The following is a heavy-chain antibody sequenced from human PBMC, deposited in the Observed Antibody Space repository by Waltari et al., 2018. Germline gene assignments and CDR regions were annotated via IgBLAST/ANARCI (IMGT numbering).Heavy chain of an antibody. CDR2: INHSGST. V-gene: IGHV4-34*01. CDR1: GGSFSGYY. J-gene: IGHJ4*02. Sequence: QVQLQQWGAGLLKPSETLSLTCAVYGGSFSGYYWSWIRQPPGKGLEWIGEINHSGSTNYNPSLKSRVTISVDTSKNQFSLKLSSVTAADTTVYYCARERRRGGGLRLDYWGQGTLVTVSS. D-gene: IGHD5-12*01. CDR3: ARERRRGGGLRLDY.